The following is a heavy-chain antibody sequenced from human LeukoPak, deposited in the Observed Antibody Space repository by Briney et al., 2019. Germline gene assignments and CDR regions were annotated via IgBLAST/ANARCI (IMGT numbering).Heavy chain of an antibody. Sequence: GRSLRLSCAASGFTFSSYAMHWVRQAPGKGLEWVAVILYDGTNKYYADSVKGRFTISRDNSNNTLYLQMNSLRAEDTAVYYCARDRVIAAAGITYFDYWGQGTLVTVPS. CDR2: ILYDGTNK. D-gene: IGHD6-13*01. CDR1: GFTFSSYA. J-gene: IGHJ4*02. CDR3: ARDRVIAAAGITYFDY. V-gene: IGHV3-30-3*01.